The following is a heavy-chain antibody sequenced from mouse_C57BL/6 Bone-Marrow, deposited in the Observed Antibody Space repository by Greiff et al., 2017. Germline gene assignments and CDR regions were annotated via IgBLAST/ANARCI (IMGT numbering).Heavy chain of an antibody. Sequence: DVMLVESGGGLVKPGGSLKLSCAASGFTFSSYAMSWVRQTPEKRLEWVATISAGGSYTYYPDNVKGRFTIARDNAKNNLYLQMSHLKSEDTAMYYCARGWTMDYWGQGTSVTVSS. V-gene: IGHV5-4*03. J-gene: IGHJ4*01. CDR2: ISAGGSYT. CDR3: ARGWTMDY. CDR1: GFTFSSYA.